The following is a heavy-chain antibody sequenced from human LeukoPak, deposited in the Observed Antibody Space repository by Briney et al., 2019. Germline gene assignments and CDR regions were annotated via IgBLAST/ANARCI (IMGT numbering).Heavy chain of an antibody. CDR2: IIPIFGTA. Sequence: SVKVSCKASGGTFSSYAISWVRQAPGQGLEWMGGIIPIFGTANYAQKFQGRVTITADESTSTAYVELSSLRSEDTAVYYCARDAIVGATRYYFDYWGQGTLVTVSS. CDR3: ARDAIVGATRYYFDY. V-gene: IGHV1-69*01. J-gene: IGHJ4*02. D-gene: IGHD1-26*01. CDR1: GGTFSSYA.